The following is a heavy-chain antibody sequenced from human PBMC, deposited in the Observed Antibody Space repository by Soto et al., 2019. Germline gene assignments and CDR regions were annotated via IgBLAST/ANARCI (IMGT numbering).Heavy chain of an antibody. D-gene: IGHD2-21*02. Sequence: QVQLQESGPGLVKPSGTLSLTCAVSGGSISSSNWWSWVRQPPGKGLERIGESYHSGSTNYNPSLKSRVTISVDKSKNQFSLKLSSVTAADTAVYYCRAYCGGDCYSAWYYFDYWGQGTLVTVSS. J-gene: IGHJ4*02. CDR3: RAYCGGDCYSAWYYFDY. CDR2: SYHSGST. V-gene: IGHV4-4*02. CDR1: GGSISSSNW.